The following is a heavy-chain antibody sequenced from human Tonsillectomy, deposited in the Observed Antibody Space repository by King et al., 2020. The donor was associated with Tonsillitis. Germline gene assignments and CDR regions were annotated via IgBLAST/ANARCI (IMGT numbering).Heavy chain of an antibody. V-gene: IGHV5-51*01. CDR3: ARLSSGREADAFDV. D-gene: IGHD3-10*01. Sequence: VQLVESGAEVKKSGESLKISCKGSGYTFMNHWIGWVRQMPGKGLEWMGIIYPGDSDTRYSPSFQGQVTISADKSINTAYLPWSSLKAWDTAMYYCARLSSGREADAFDVWGQGRMVTVS. CDR1: GYTFMNHW. CDR2: IYPGDSDT. J-gene: IGHJ3*01.